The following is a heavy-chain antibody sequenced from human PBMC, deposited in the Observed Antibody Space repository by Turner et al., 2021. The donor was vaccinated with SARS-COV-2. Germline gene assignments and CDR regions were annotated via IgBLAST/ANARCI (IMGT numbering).Heavy chain of an antibody. V-gene: IGHV4-34*01. D-gene: IGHD3-22*01. CDR1: GGSFSGYY. Sequence: QVQLQQWGAGLLKPSETLSLTCAVYGGSFSGYYWSWIRQPPGKGLEWIGEINHSGSTNYNPSLKSRVTISVDTSKNQFSLKLNSVTAADTAVYYCTRHPYMIVAGDWGQGTLVTVSS. CDR3: TRHPYMIVAGD. CDR2: INHSGST. J-gene: IGHJ4*02.